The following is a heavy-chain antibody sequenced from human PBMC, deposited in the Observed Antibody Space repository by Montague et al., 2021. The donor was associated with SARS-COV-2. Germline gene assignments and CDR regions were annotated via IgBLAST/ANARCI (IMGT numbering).Heavy chain of an antibody. CDR2: ISGAGTTT. D-gene: IGHD2-8*02. Sequence: SLSLSFSASGFTFSYFEMNWVRQAPGKGLEWISYISGAGTTTYYADSVKGRFTISRDNAKNSLYLQMNSLRAEDTAVYYCARDLVVTDGISDYWGQGTLVTVSS. CDR3: ARDLVVTDGISDY. J-gene: IGHJ4*02. CDR1: GFTFSYFE. V-gene: IGHV3-48*03.